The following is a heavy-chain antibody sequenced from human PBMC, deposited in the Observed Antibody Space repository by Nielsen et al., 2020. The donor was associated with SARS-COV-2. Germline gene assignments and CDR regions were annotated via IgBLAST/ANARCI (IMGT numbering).Heavy chain of an antibody. CDR2: ISYDGSNK. CDR1: GYTFTGYY. CDR3: ASLTDYDILTGYYLWDVFPAEYFQH. Sequence: SCKASGYTFTGYYMHWVRQAPGKGLEWVAVISYDGSNKYYADSVKGRFTISRDNSKNTLYLQMNSLRAEDTAVYYCASLTDYDILTGYYLWDVFPAEYFQHWGQGTLVTASS. J-gene: IGHJ1*01. D-gene: IGHD3-9*01. V-gene: IGHV3-30*04.